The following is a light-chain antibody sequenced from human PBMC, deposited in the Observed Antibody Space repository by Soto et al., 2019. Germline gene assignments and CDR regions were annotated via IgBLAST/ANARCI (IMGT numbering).Light chain of an antibody. CDR1: NSDVGGYNY. CDR3: GTWDSSLSAGV. CDR2: DNN. Sequence: QSALTQPASVSGSPGQSITISCTGTNSDVGGYNYVSWYQQHPGKAPKLMIYDNNKRPSEIPDRFSGSKSGPSATLGITGLQTGDEADYYCGTWDSSLSAGVFGTGTKVTVL. V-gene: IGLV1-51*01. J-gene: IGLJ1*01.